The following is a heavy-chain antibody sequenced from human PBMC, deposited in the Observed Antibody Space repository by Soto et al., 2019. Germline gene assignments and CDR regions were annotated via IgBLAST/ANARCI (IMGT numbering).Heavy chain of an antibody. D-gene: IGHD3-22*01. J-gene: IGHJ4*02. CDR3: ARDLYYYDSGAYYGY. CDR1: GFTFSSYS. Sequence: EVQLVESGGGLVKPGGSQRLSCAASGFTFSSYSMNWVRQAPGKGLEWVSSISSSSNYIYYADSVKGRFTISRDNAKNSLYLQMNSLRAEDTAVYYCARDLYYYDSGAYYGYWGQGTLVTVSS. V-gene: IGHV3-21*01. CDR2: ISSSSNYI.